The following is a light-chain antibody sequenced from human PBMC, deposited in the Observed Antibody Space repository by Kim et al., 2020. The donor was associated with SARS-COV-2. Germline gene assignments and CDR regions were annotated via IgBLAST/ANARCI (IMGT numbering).Light chain of an antibody. CDR1: KLGDKY. Sequence: SYELTQLPSVSVSPGQTASITCSGDKLGDKYACWYQQKPGQSPVLVIYQDSKRPSGIPERFSGSNSGNTATLTISGTQAMDEADYYCQAWDSSTSYVFGT. J-gene: IGLJ1*01. CDR2: QDS. V-gene: IGLV3-1*01. CDR3: QAWDSSTSYV.